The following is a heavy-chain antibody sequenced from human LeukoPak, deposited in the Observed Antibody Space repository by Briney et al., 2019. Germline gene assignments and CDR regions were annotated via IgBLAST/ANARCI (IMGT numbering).Heavy chain of an antibody. Sequence: GRSLRLSCAASGFTFSSYAMHWVRQAPGKGLEWVAVISYDGSNKYYADSVKGRFTISRDNSKNTLYLQMNSLRAEDTAVYYCARKSPGRVFWSGSFDYWGQGTLVTVSS. J-gene: IGHJ4*02. V-gene: IGHV3-30-3*01. CDR3: ARKSPGRVFWSGSFDY. D-gene: IGHD3-3*01. CDR1: GFTFSSYA. CDR2: ISYDGSNK.